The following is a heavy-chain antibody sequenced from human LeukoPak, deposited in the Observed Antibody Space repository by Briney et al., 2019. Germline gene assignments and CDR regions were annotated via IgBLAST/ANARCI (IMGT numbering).Heavy chain of an antibody. V-gene: IGHV4-4*02. CDR2: ICLDGRI. D-gene: IGHD2-15*01. Sequence: PSLTLSLTCAVSGGSITTRDCWCWVRPPPGKGLEWIGEICLDGRIHYTPSLRSRLSISIDRSKAQFSLNLVSVAAADTAIYFCASQGGLRNDFWGQGILVSVSS. CDR1: GGSITTRDC. CDR3: ASQGGLRNDF. J-gene: IGHJ4*02.